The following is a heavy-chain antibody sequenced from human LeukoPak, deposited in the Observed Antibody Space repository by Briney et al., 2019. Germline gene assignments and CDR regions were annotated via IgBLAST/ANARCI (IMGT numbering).Heavy chain of an antibody. CDR2: ISYDGSNK. Sequence: GGSLRLSCAASGFTFSSYMMNWVRQAPGKGLEWVAVISYDGSNKYYADSVKGRFTISRDNSKNTLYLQMNSLRAEDTAVYYCARGGGFYDFWSGYYSIDYWGQGTLVTVSS. J-gene: IGHJ4*01. V-gene: IGHV3-30*04. CDR1: GFTFSSYM. D-gene: IGHD3-3*01. CDR3: ARGGGFYDFWSGYYSIDY.